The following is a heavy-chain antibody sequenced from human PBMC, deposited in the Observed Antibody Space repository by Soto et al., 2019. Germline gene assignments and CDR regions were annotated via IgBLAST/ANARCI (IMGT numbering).Heavy chain of an antibody. CDR2: INSDGSST. CDR3: ARGGSLNWYFDL. Sequence: EVQLVESGGGLVQPGGSLRLSCAASGFTFSSYWMHWVRQAPGKGLVWVSRINSDGSSTNYADSVKGRFTISRDNAKNTLYLQVNSLRAEDTAVYYCARGGSLNWYFDLWGRGTLVTVSS. V-gene: IGHV3-74*01. D-gene: IGHD1-26*01. J-gene: IGHJ2*01. CDR1: GFTFSSYW.